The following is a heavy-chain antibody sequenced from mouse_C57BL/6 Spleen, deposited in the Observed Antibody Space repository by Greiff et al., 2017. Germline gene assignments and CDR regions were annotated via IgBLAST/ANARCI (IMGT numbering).Heavy chain of an antibody. V-gene: IGHV6-6*01. J-gene: IGHJ1*03. D-gene: IGHD4-1*01. CDR2: IRNKANNHAT. Sequence: EVKLKESGGGLVQPGGSMKLSCAASGFTFSDAWMDWVRQSPEKGLEWVAEIRNKANNHATYYAESVKGRFTISRDDSKSSVYLQMNSLRAEDTGIYYCTRPLTGTGWYFDVWGTGTTVTVSS. CDR1: GFTFSDAW. CDR3: TRPLTGTGWYFDV.